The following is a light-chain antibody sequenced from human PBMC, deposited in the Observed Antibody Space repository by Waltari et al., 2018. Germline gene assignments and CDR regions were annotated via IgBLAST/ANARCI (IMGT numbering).Light chain of an antibody. J-gene: IGKJ2*01. CDR3: QQYYTTPMYT. V-gene: IGKV4-1*01. Sequence: DIGMTQSPDSLAVSLGERATIHCKSSQSVLYSSNNKNYFAWYQQKPGQPPKLLIYWASTRESGVPDRFSGSGSGTDFTLTISSLQAEDVAVYYCQQYYTTPMYTFGQGTKLEIK. CDR1: QSVLYSSNNKNY. CDR2: WAS.